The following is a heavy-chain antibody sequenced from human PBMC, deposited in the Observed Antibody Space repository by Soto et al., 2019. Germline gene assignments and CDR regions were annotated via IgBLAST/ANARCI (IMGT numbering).Heavy chain of an antibody. Sequence: SETLSLTCTVSGGSISSGDYYWSWIRQPPGKGLEWIGYIYYSGSTYYNPSLKSRVTISVDTSKNQFSLKLSSVTAADTAVYYCARDQGIAAAGTDFDYWGQGTLVTVSS. CDR2: IYYSGST. CDR1: GGSISSGDYY. CDR3: ARDQGIAAAGTDFDY. D-gene: IGHD6-13*01. J-gene: IGHJ4*02. V-gene: IGHV4-30-4*01.